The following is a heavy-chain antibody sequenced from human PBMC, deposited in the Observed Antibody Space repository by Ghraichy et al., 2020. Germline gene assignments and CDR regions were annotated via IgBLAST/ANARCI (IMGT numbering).Heavy chain of an antibody. V-gene: IGHV3-21*01. Sequence: GGSLRLSCVASGFSFSVFDMNWVRQAPGRGLEWVASIYSTGKYIYYADSVMCRFTISRYDSENTLYLQMDSLRAEDTAVYYCARRAPYCGSTSGYDYWGQGTLVTVSA. CDR3: ARRAPYCGSTSGYDY. CDR1: GFSFSVFD. D-gene: IGHD2-21*01. CDR2: IYSTGKYI. J-gene: IGHJ4*02.